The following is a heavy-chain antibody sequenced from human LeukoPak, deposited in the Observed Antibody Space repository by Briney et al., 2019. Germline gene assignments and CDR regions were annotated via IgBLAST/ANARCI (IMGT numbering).Heavy chain of an antibody. CDR3: AKDHSSRSYRTPY. CDR2: ISGSGGST. CDR1: GFTFSSYA. V-gene: IGHV3-23*01. D-gene: IGHD3-16*02. Sequence: PGGSLRLSCAASGFTFSSYAMSWVRQAPGRGLEWVSAISGSGGSTYYADSVKGRFTISRDNSKNTLYLQMNSLRAEDTAVYYCAKDHSSRSYRTPYWGQGTLVTVSS. J-gene: IGHJ4*02.